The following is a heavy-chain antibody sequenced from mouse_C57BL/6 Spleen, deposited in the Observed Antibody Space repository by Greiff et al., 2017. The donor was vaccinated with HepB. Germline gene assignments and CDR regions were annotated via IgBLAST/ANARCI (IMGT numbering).Heavy chain of an antibody. D-gene: IGHD2-4*01. CDR1: GYSFTGYY. CDR3: ASGGYDYDVRY. Sequence: EVQVVESGPELVKPGASVKISCKASGYSFTGYYMHWVKQSHGNILDWIGYIYPYNGVSSYNQKFKGKATLTVDKSSSTAYMELRSLTSEDSAVYYCASGGYDYDVRYWGQGTTLTVSS. J-gene: IGHJ2*01. CDR2: IYPYNGVS. V-gene: IGHV1-31*01.